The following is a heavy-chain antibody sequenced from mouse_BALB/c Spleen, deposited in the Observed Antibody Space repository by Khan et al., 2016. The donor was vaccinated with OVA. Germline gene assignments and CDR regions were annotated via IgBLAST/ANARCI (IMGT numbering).Heavy chain of an antibody. V-gene: IGHV2-6-7*01. CDR2: IWGDGST. Sequence: QVQLKESGPGLVAPSQSLSITCTVSGFSLNGYGVNWVRQPPGKGLEWLGMIWGDGSTDYNSALKSRLSISKDKSKSQVFLKMNSLQTVDPAMYYCARADYGNYREAMDYWGQGTTVTVSS. J-gene: IGHJ4*01. D-gene: IGHD2-1*01. CDR3: ARADYGNYREAMDY. CDR1: GFSLNGYG.